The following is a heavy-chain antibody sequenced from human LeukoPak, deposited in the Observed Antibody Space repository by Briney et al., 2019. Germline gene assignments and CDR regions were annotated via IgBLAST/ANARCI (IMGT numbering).Heavy chain of an antibody. CDR2: IYYSGST. CDR3: ARVYSSGWSLFDY. J-gene: IGHJ4*02. V-gene: IGHV4-59*01. CDR1: GGSISSYY. D-gene: IGHD6-19*01. Sequence: PSETLSLTCTVSGGSISSYYWSWIRQPPGKGLEWIGDIYYSGSTNYNPSLKSRVTISVDTSKNQFSLKLSSMTAADTAVYYCARVYSSGWSLFDYWGQGTLVTVSS.